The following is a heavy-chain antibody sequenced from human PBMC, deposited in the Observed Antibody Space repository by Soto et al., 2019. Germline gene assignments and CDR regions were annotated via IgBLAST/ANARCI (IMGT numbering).Heavy chain of an antibody. D-gene: IGHD6-19*01. J-gene: IGHJ5*02. CDR1: GYTFTSYG. CDR3: AREKQHHWLVPVWFDP. V-gene: IGHV1-18*04. CDR2: ISAYNGNT. Sequence: ASVKVSCKASGYTFTSYGISWVRQAPGQGLEWMGWISAYNGNTNYAQKLQGRVTMTTDTSTSTAYMELRSLRSDDTAVYYCAREKQHHWLVPVWFDPWGQGTLVTVSS.